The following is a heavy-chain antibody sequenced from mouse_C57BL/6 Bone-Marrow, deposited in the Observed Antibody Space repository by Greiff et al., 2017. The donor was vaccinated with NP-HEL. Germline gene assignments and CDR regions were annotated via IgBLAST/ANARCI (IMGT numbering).Heavy chain of an antibody. Sequence: EVMLVESGGGLVKPGGSLKLSCAASGFTFSDYGMHWVRQAPEKGLEWVAYISSGSSTIYYADTVKGRFTISRDNDKNTLFLQMTSLRSEDTAMYYCARPFYYYGSSSAWFAYWGQGTLVTVSA. D-gene: IGHD1-1*01. CDR2: ISSGSSTI. CDR3: ARPFYYYGSSSAWFAY. CDR1: GFTFSDYG. V-gene: IGHV5-17*01. J-gene: IGHJ3*01.